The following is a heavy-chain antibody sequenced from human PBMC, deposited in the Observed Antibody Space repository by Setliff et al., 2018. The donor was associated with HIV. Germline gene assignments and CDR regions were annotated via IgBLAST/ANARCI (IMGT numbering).Heavy chain of an antibody. CDR3: AKAQKDLMTTMINTSYYFDY. CDR1: GFSFSSYA. CDR2: LSGSGGST. D-gene: IGHD4-17*01. Sequence: PWGSLRLSCAASGFSFSSYAMSWGRQAPGKGLEWVSALSGSGGSTYYADSVKGRFSISRDNSKNTLYLQMNSLRAEDTAVYYCAKAQKDLMTTMINTSYYFDYWGQGTLVTVSS. V-gene: IGHV3-23*01. J-gene: IGHJ4*02.